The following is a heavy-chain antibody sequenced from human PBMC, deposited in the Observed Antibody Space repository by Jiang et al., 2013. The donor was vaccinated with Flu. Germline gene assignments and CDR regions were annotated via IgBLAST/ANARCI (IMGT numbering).Heavy chain of an antibody. D-gene: IGHD2-21*01. J-gene: IGHJ4*02. V-gene: IGHV2-5*02. CDR3: AHVMGRMQVSNEGFYFDY. CDR1: GFSLTTSGMG. Sequence: TLTLTCTFSGFSLTTSGMGVGWIRQPQERPWTGLHSFIGMVTKRYRPSLKSRLTITRDTSKNQVVLTMTNMDPVDTATYYCAHVMGRMQVSNEGFYFDYWGQGTLVTVSS. CDR2: FIGMVTK.